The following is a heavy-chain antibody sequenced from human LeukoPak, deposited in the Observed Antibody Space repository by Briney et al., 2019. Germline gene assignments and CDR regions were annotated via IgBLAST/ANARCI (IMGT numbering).Heavy chain of an antibody. CDR1: GFTFSSYS. Sequence: GGSLRLSCAASGFTFSSYSMSWVRQAPGKGLEWVSYISSSSSTIYYADSVKGRFTISRDNSKNTLYLQMNSLRAEDTAVYYCAKGVIGNIAVAGTLFDYWGQGTLVTVSS. CDR3: AKGVIGNIAVAGTLFDY. V-gene: IGHV3-48*01. D-gene: IGHD6-19*01. CDR2: ISSSSSTI. J-gene: IGHJ4*02.